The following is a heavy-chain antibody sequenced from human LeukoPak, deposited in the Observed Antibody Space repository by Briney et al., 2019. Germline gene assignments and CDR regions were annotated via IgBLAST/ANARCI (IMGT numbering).Heavy chain of an antibody. CDR2: IYYSGST. J-gene: IGHJ3*02. Sequence: SETLSLTCTVSGGSISSYYWSWIRQPPGKGLEWIGYIYYSGSTNYNPSLKSRVTISVDTSKNQFSLKLSSVTAADTAVYYCARDLDDYGGYVPGFDIWGQGTMVTVSS. V-gene: IGHV4-59*01. CDR1: GGSISSYY. CDR3: ARDLDDYGGYVPGFDI. D-gene: IGHD4-17*01.